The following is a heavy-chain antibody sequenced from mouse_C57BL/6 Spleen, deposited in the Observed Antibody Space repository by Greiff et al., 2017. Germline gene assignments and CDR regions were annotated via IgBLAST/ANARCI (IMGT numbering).Heavy chain of an antibody. CDR2: IYIGNGYT. Sequence: VHVKQSGAELVRPGSSVKMSCKTSGYTFTSYGINWVKQRPGQGLEWIGYIYIGNGYTEYTEKFKGKATLTLDTSSSTAYMQLSSLTSEDAAIYFCARGYRYFDDWGKGTTLTVSS. CDR3: ARGYRYFDD. V-gene: IGHV1-58*01. CDR1: GYTFTSYG. D-gene: IGHD1-2*01. J-gene: IGHJ2*01.